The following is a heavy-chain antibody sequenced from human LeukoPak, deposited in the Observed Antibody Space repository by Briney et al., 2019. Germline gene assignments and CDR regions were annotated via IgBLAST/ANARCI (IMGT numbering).Heavy chain of an antibody. CDR1: GGSISSSSYY. J-gene: IGHJ5*02. V-gene: IGHV3-21*01. Sequence: TSETLSLTCTVSGGSISSSSYYWGWVRQAPGKGLEWVSSISSSSSYTYYADSVKGRFTISRDNAKNSLYLQMNSLRAEDTAVYYCARDHADYWFDPWGQGTLVTVSS. CDR2: ISSSSSYT. CDR3: ARDHADYWFDP. D-gene: IGHD3-3*01.